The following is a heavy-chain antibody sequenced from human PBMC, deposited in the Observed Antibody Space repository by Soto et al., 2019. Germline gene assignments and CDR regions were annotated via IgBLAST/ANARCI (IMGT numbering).Heavy chain of an antibody. V-gene: IGHV4-34*01. D-gene: IGHD6-6*01. CDR3: AIVNGRYSSSSQSYYYYYGMDV. CDR1: GGSFSGYY. J-gene: IGHJ6*02. Sequence: SETLSLTCAVYGGSFSGYYWSWIRQPPGKGLEWIGEINHSGSTNYNPSLKSRVTISVDTSKNQFSLKLSSVPAADTAVYYCAIVNGRYSSSSQSYYYYYGMDVWGQGTTVTVSS. CDR2: INHSGST.